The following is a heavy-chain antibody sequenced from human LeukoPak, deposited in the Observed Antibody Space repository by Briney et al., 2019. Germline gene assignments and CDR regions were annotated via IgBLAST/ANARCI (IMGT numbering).Heavy chain of an antibody. V-gene: IGHV1-2*02. CDR2: INPKSGAT. Sequence: GASVKVSCKASGHTFTGYYMHWLRQAPGQGLEWMGWINPKSGATTYAQKFQDRVTLTRDTSINTAYMDLSGLTSDDTAVFYCAKGGTEGYYYYYGLDVWGQGTTVTVSS. CDR1: GHTFTGYY. CDR3: AKGGTEGYYYYYGLDV. J-gene: IGHJ6*02.